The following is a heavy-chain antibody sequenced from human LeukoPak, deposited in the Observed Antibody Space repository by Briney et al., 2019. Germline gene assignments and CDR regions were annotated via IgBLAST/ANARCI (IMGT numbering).Heavy chain of an antibody. V-gene: IGHV3-30*02. CDR1: GFTFSSYG. CDR3: AKSLLNIVVVPAAIIPPFDY. CDR2: IRYDGSNK. Sequence: PGGSLRLSCAASGFTFSSYGMHWVRQAPGKGLEWVAFIRYDGSNKYYADSVKGRFTISRDNSKNTLYLQMNSLRAEDTAVYYCAKSLLNIVVVPAAIIPPFDYWGQGTLVTVSS. J-gene: IGHJ4*02. D-gene: IGHD2-2*01.